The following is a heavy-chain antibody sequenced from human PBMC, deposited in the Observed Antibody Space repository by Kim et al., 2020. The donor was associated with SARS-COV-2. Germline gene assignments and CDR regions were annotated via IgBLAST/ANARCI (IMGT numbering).Heavy chain of an antibody. CDR2: MNPNSGNT. D-gene: IGHD6-19*01. CDR1: GYTFTSYD. J-gene: IGHJ6*02. CDR3: ARGGTLQWLVRARYYGVDV. V-gene: IGHV1-8*01. Sequence: ASVKVSCKASGYTFTSYDINWVRQATGQGLEWMGWMNPNSGNTGYAQKFQGRVTMTKNTPISTAYMELSSLRSEDTGVYYCARGGTLQWLVRARYYGVDVWRQGTTVTVSS.